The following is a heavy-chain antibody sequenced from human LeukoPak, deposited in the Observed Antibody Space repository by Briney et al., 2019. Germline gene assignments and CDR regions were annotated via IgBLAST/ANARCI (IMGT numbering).Heavy chain of an antibody. CDR3: ARDYYGSGTFYNRFDY. Sequence: GGSLRLSCAASGFTFSSYSMNWVRQAPGKGLEWVSSISTSSSYIYYADSVKGRFTISRDNPKNSLYLQMNSLRPEDTAVYYCARDYYGSGTFYNRFDYWGQGTLVTVSS. V-gene: IGHV3-21*01. J-gene: IGHJ4*02. D-gene: IGHD3-10*01. CDR1: GFTFSSYS. CDR2: ISTSSSYI.